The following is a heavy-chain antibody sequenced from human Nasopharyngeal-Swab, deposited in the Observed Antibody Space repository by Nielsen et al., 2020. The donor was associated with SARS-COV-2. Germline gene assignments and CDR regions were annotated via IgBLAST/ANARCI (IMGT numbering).Heavy chain of an antibody. Sequence: GESLKISCAASGFTFSSYAMHWVRQAPGKGLEWVAVISYDGSKKYYADSVKGRFTISRDNSKNTLYLQMNSLRAEDTAVYYCARDQGSSWYTDYYYYGMDVWGQGTTVTVSS. CDR2: ISYDGSKK. CDR1: GFTFSSYA. J-gene: IGHJ6*02. D-gene: IGHD6-13*01. V-gene: IGHV3-30-3*01. CDR3: ARDQGSSWYTDYYYYGMDV.